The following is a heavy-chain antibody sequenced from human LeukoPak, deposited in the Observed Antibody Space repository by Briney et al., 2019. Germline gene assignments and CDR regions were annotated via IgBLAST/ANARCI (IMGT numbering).Heavy chain of an antibody. J-gene: IGHJ6*04. CDR2: IIPIFGTA. D-gene: IGHD2-2*03. CDR1: GGTFSSYA. Sequence: SVKVSCKASGGTFSSYAISWVRQAPGQGLEWMGGIIPIFGTANYAQKFQGRVTLTADKSTSTAYMELSSLRSEDTAVYYCARDGFGYYGMDVWGKGTTVTVSS. V-gene: IGHV1-69*06. CDR3: ARDGFGYYGMDV.